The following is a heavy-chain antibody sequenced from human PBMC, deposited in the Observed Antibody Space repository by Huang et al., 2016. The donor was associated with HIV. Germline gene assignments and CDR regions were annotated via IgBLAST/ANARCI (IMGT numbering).Heavy chain of an antibody. CDR1: GFTVSTNY. Sequence: EVQLVESGGGLIQPGGSLRPSCAASGFTVSTNYMTWVRQAPVKGLEWVSLIYSGGTTYYADSVKGRFTISRDDSENTLYLHMTSLRAGDTAVYYCAKEGDTGAALGYWGQGTLVTVS. CDR2: IYSGGTT. J-gene: IGHJ4*02. D-gene: IGHD2-8*02. CDR3: AKEGDTGAALGY. V-gene: IGHV3-53*01.